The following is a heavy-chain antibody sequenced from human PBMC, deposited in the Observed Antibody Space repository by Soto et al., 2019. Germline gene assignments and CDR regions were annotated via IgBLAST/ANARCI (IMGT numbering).Heavy chain of an antibody. CDR2: ISSSSSTI. CDR1: GFTFSSYN. J-gene: IGHJ4*02. CDR3: ARFLGKSSTSCYGY. D-gene: IGHD2-2*01. V-gene: IGHV3-48*01. Sequence: GGSLRLSCAASGFTFSSYNMNWVRQAPGKGLEWVSYISSSSSTIYYADSVKGRFTISRDNAKNSLYLQMNSLRAEDTAVHYCARFLGKSSTSCYGYWGQGTLVTVSS.